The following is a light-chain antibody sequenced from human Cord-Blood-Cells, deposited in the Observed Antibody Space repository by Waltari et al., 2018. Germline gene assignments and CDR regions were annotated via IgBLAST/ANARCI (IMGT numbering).Light chain of an antibody. J-gene: IGLJ2*01. CDR2: KDS. V-gene: IGLV3-25*03. CDR1: ALPKQY. CDR3: QSADSSGTVV. Sequence: SYELTQPPSVSVSPGQTARITCSGDALPKQYAYWYQQKPGQAPVLVIYKDSERPSGFPERFSGSSSGTTVTLTISGVQAEDEADDYCQSADSSGTVVFGGGTKLTVL.